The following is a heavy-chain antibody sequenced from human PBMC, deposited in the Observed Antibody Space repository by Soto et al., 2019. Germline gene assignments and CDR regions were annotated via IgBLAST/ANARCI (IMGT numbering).Heavy chain of an antibody. D-gene: IGHD5-12*01. CDR2: TYFRSKWYN. CDR1: GDSVSINTAS. V-gene: IGHV6-1*01. Sequence: SQTLSLTCAISGDSVSINTASWNWIRQCPSRGLEWLGRTYFRSKWYNDYAVSVKSRIIINPDTSNNQFSLQLNSVTPEDTAVYFCAKGDNLGPKTGYAFDPWGQGIMVTVSS. CDR3: AKGDNLGPKTGYAFDP. J-gene: IGHJ5*02.